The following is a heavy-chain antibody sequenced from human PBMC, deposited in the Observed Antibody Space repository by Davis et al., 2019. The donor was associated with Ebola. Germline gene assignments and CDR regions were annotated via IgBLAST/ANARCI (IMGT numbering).Heavy chain of an antibody. CDR3: ARHDDY. CDR1: GFTLSGYD. V-gene: IGHV3-33*01. CDR2: IWDDGSNK. J-gene: IGHJ4*02. Sequence: GGSLRLSCAASGFTLSGYDMNWVRQAPGKGLQWVAVIWDDGSNKYYADSVKGRFTISRDNSKNTLYLQMNSLRDEDTAVYYCARHDDYWGQGTLVTVSS.